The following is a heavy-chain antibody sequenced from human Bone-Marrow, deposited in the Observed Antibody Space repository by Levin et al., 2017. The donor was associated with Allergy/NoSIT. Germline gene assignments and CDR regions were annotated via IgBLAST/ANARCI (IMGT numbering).Heavy chain of an antibody. CDR3: VRDLEGSTSGYGY. Sequence: ASVKVSCKASGYSFTRYDINWLRQATGQGLEWMGYMNPNSGNTGYSLKFQGRVAMTRDTSISTAYMEMSRLTTDDTAVYYCVRDLEGSTSGYGYWGQGTLVTVSS. D-gene: IGHD3-10*01. CDR1: GYSFTRYD. V-gene: IGHV1-8*01. J-gene: IGHJ4*02. CDR2: MNPNSGNT.